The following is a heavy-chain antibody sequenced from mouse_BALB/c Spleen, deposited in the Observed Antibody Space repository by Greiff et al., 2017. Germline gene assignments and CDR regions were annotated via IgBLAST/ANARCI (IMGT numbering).Heavy chain of an antibody. CDR1: GYSITSGYY. V-gene: IGHV3-6*02. CDR2: ISYDGSN. Sequence: VQLQQSGPGLVKPSQSLSLTCSVTGYSITSGYYWNWIRQFPGNKLEWMGYISYDGSNNYNPSLKNRISITRDTSKNQFFLKLNSVTTEDTATYYCASEAGTGYAMDYWGQGTSVTVSS. J-gene: IGHJ4*01. CDR3: ASEAGTGYAMDY. D-gene: IGHD3-3*01.